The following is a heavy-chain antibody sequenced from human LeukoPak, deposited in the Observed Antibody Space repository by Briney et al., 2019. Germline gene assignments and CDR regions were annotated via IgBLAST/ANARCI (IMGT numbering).Heavy chain of an antibody. D-gene: IGHD2-2*01. CDR3: ARSGYCSSTSCYRLDRRAY. Sequence: SETLSLTCAVYGGSFSGYYWSWIRPPPGKGRGGIGDLNHSGSTNYNPSLNSRATISVATSKNQFSLKLSCVTSADTAVYYRARSGYCSSTSCYRLDRRAYGGQGTLVTVPS. CDR2: LNHSGST. J-gene: IGHJ4*02. V-gene: IGHV4-34*01. CDR1: GGSFSGYY.